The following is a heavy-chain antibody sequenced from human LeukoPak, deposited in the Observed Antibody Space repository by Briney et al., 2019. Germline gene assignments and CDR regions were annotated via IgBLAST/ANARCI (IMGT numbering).Heavy chain of an antibody. CDR3: ARIWNYGPYCYMDV. J-gene: IGHJ6*03. CDR1: GYTFTGYY. V-gene: IGHV1-2*02. CDR2: INPNSGGT. Sequence: ASVKVSCKASGYTFTGYYMHWVRQAPGQGLEWMGWINPNSGGTNYAQKFQGRVTMTRDTSISTAYMELSRLRSDDTAVYYCARIWNYGPYCYMDVWGKGTTVTVSS. D-gene: IGHD1-7*01.